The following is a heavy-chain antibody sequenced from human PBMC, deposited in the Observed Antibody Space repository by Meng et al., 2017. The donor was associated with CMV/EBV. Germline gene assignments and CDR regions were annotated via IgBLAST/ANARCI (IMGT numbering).Heavy chain of an antibody. D-gene: IGHD2/OR15-2a*01. J-gene: IGHJ6*02. CDR2: IVVGSGNT. Sequence: SVKVSCKASGFTFTSSAVQWARQARGQRLEWIGWIVVGSGNTNYAQKFQERVTITRDMSRSTAYMELSSLRSEDTAVYYCAADNNIYGMDVWGQGTTVTVSS. CDR3: AADNNIYGMDV. V-gene: IGHV1-58*01. CDR1: GFTFTSSA.